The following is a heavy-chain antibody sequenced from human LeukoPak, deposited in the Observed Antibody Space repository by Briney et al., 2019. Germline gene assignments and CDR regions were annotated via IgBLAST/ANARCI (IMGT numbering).Heavy chain of an antibody. J-gene: IGHJ4*02. CDR3: AKGVGGYCSGGSCYPDY. V-gene: IGHV4-31*03. Sequence: NPSETLSLTCTVSGGSISSGGYYWSWIRQHPGKGLEWIGYIYYSGSTYYNPSLKSRVTISVDTSKNQFSLKLSSVTAADTAVYYCAKGVGGYCSGGSCYPDYWGQGTLVTVSS. D-gene: IGHD2-15*01. CDR2: IYYSGST. CDR1: GGSISSGGYY.